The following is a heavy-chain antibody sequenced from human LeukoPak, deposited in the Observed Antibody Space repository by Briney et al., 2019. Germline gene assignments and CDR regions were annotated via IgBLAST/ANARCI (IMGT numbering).Heavy chain of an antibody. CDR2: ISSSSSYI. J-gene: IGHJ4*02. V-gene: IGHV3-21*01. CDR3: TRVKWGCSGGSCYPLYYFDY. Sequence: PGGSMRLSCAASGFTFSSYSMNCVRQAPGKGLEWVSSISSSSSYIYYADSVKGRFTISRDNAKNSLYLQMNSLRAEDTAVYYCTRVKWGCSGGSCYPLYYFDYWGQGTLVTVSS. CDR1: GFTFSSYS. D-gene: IGHD2-15*01.